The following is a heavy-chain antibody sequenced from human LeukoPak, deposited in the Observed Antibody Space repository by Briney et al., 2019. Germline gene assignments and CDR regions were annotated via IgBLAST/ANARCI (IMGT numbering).Heavy chain of an antibody. V-gene: IGHV4-4*07. Sequence: PSETLSLTCTVSGVSISGYYWSWIREPAGKGLEWIGRIYTSGSTNYNPSLKSGVTMSVDTSKNQFSLKLSSVTAAYTAVYFCASAYSSGWFQFDYWGQGTLVTVSS. CDR2: IYTSGST. D-gene: IGHD6-19*01. J-gene: IGHJ4*02. CDR3: ASAYSSGWFQFDY. CDR1: GVSISGYY.